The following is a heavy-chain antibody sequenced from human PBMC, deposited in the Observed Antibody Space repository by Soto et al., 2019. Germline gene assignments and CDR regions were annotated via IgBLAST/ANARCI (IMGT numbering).Heavy chain of an antibody. J-gene: IGHJ4*02. CDR3: ARENVDIVATMIFDF. D-gene: IGHD5-12*01. CDR1: GGSMRSYY. CDR2: IYYSGTT. Sequence: QVQLQESGPGLVKSSETLSLTCTVSGGSMRSYYWSWFRQPPCEGLEWIVNIYYSGTTLYNPSLQSLLTLSVDTSKYQFSLKLSSVTAADTAKYYCARENVDIVATMIFDFLGQGTLVTASP. V-gene: IGHV4-59*01.